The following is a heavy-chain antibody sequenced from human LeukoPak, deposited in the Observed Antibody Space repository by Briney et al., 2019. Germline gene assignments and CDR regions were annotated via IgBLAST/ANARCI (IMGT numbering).Heavy chain of an antibody. CDR3: ARQVGYYEAFDI. J-gene: IGHJ3*02. CDR1: GYSISRGYY. CDR2: IYESGTT. Sequence: SETLCLTCAVSGYSISRGYYAGWIRQPPGRGLEWIGTIYESGTTYYNPSLKSRVTISVDTSKNQFSLKLSSVTAADTAVYYCARQVGYYEAFDIWGQGTMVTVSS. V-gene: IGHV4-38-2*01. D-gene: IGHD1-26*01.